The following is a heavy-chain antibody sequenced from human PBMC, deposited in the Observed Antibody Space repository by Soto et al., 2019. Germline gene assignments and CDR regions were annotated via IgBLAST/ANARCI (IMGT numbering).Heavy chain of an antibody. J-gene: IGHJ6*02. CDR3: ARQRDGSGYSYGFRSYYYYGMDV. Sequence: PGESLKISCKGSGYSFSSHWIGWVRQMPGKGLEWMGIIYPGDSDTRYSPSFQGQVTISADKSTSTAYLQWSSLKASDTAMYYCARQRDGSGYSYGFRSYYYYGMDVWGQGTTVTVSS. CDR2: IYPGDSDT. V-gene: IGHV5-51*01. D-gene: IGHD5-18*01. CDR1: GYSFSSHW.